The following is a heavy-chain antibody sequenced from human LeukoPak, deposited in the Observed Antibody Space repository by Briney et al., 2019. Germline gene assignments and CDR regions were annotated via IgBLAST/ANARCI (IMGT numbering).Heavy chain of an antibody. J-gene: IGHJ3*02. CDR1: GFTLSSNY. CDR3: ARVTGDAFDI. D-gene: IGHD1-14*01. Sequence: PGGSLSFSFPASGFTLSSNYMSWVRQAPGKGLEWVSVIYSGGSTYYADSVKGRFTISRDNSKNTLYLQMNSLRAEDTAVYYCARVTGDAFDIWGQGTMVTVSS. V-gene: IGHV3-53*01. CDR2: IYSGGST.